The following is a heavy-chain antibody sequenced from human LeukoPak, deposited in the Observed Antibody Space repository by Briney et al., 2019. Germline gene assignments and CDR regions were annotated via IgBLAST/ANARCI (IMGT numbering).Heavy chain of an antibody. J-gene: IGHJ4*02. CDR3: ASTTGTTGGFVY. V-gene: IGHV4-4*09. CDR2: IYTSGST. Sequence: PSETLSLTCTVSGGSISSYYWSWIRQPPGKGLEWIGYIYTSGSTNYNPSLKSRVTISVDTSKNQFSLKLSSVTAADTAVYYCASTTGTTGGFVYWGQGTLVTVSS. D-gene: IGHD1-1*01. CDR1: GGSISSYY.